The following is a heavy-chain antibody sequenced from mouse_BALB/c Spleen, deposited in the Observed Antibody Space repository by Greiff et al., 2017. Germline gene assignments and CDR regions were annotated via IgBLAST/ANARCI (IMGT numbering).Heavy chain of an antibody. CDR2: ISSGSSTI. CDR3: ARPGGSSYWFAY. J-gene: IGHJ3*01. CDR1: GFTFSSFA. Sequence: EVQGVESGGGLVQPGGSRKLSCAASGFTFSSFAMHWVRQAPEKGLEWVAYISSGSSTIYYADTVKGRFTISRDNPKNTLFLQMTSLRSEDTAMYYCARPGGSSYWFAYWGQGTLVTVSA. V-gene: IGHV5-17*02. D-gene: IGHD1-1*01.